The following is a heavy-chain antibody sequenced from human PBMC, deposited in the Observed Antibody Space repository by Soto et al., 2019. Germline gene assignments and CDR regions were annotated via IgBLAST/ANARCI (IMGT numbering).Heavy chain of an antibody. J-gene: IGHJ4*02. Sequence: QVRLVESGGDLVQPGRSLRLSCAASGFTFGSYGMHWVRQAPGKGLEWVAMISYDGRHQYYADSVKGRFTISIDNFKDTLYLQMNGPTPEDTAIYFCARELDIPPDYYFDYWGQGNLVTVSS. CDR3: ARELDIPPDYYFDY. CDR2: ISYDGRHQ. V-gene: IGHV3-30*03. D-gene: IGHD5-12*01. CDR1: GFTFGSYG.